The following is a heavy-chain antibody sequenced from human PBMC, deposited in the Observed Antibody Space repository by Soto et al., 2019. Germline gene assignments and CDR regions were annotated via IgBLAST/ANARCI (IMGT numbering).Heavy chain of an antibody. CDR3: ARHGFGPLHGRVDV. CDR1: GGSITTYY. CDR2: INYDGYS. D-gene: IGHD3-10*01. V-gene: IGHV4-59*08. J-gene: IGHJ6*02. Sequence: QVQLQESGPGLVKPSETLSLTCTVSGGSITTYYCSWFRQPPGKGLEWIGYINYDGYSAYNLSLKRRVTLSMDASKTQFSLMLESVTATDTAVYYCARHGFGPLHGRVDVWGPGTTVIVSS.